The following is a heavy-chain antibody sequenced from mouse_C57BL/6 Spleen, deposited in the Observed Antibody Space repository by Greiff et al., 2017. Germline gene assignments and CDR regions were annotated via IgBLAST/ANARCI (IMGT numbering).Heavy chain of an antibody. CDR2: INPNYGTT. V-gene: IGHV1-39*01. CDR1: GYSFTDYN. J-gene: IGHJ3*01. CDR3: ARADYYGSSPWFAY. D-gene: IGHD1-1*01. Sequence: QLQQSGPELVKPGASVKISCKASGYSFTDYNMNWVKQSNGKSLEWIGVINPNYGTTSYNQKFKGKATLTVDQSSSTAYMQLNSLTSEDSAVYYCARADYYGSSPWFAYWGQGTLVTVSA.